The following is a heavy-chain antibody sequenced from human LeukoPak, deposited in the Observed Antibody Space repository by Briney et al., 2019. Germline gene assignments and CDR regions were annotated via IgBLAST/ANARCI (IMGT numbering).Heavy chain of an antibody. J-gene: IGHJ4*02. D-gene: IGHD3-3*01. V-gene: IGHV4-30-2*01. CDR2: IYHTGSI. Sequence: SETLSLTCAVSGGSISSGTISWSWIRQPPGKGLEWIAFIYHTGSIYYNSSLTSRASISVDRSNNQFSLMLSSVTAADTAVYYCARVVASGYYLTHWGKGALAPVS. CDR1: GGSISSGTIS. CDR3: ARVVASGYYLTH.